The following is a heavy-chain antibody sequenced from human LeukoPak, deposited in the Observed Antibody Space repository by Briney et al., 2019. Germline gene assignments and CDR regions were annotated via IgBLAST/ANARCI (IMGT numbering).Heavy chain of an antibody. CDR3: AKDFTGYDDS. CDR2: INTDGSRT. D-gene: IGHD3-9*01. CDR1: GFTFSSYW. J-gene: IGHJ4*02. V-gene: IGHV3-74*01. Sequence: GGSPRLSCAASGFTFSSYWFHWVRQVPGKGLVWVSRINTDGSRTDYADSVKGRFTISRDNAKNTLYLQMDSLSAEDTAVYYCAKDFTGYDDSWGQGTLVTASS.